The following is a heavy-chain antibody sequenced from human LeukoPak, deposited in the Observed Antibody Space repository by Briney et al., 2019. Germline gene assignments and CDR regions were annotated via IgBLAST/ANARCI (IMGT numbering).Heavy chain of an antibody. Sequence: GGSLRLSCVASGFSFSTYGMSWVRQAPGKGLECVSGISGNAATTYYADSVKGRFTISRENSKNTLYLQMDSLRAEDTAVYYCARRDPEHLYGMDVWGQGTTVTVSS. D-gene: IGHD2-21*01. J-gene: IGHJ6*02. CDR3: ARRDPEHLYGMDV. CDR2: ISGNAATT. CDR1: GFSFSTYG. V-gene: IGHV3-23*01.